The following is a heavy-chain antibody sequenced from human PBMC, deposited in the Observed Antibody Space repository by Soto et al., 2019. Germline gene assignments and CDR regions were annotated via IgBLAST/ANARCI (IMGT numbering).Heavy chain of an antibody. CDR2: INPSGGST. J-gene: IGHJ5*02. V-gene: IGHV1-46*01. CDR1: GYTFTSYY. D-gene: IGHD2-2*01. CDR3: ARQPSYCSSTSCQES. Sequence: ASVKVSCKASGYTFTSYYMHWVRQAPGQGLEWMGIINPSGGSTSYAQKFQGRVTMTRDRSTGTVYMELSSLGSEDTAVYYCARQPSYCSSTSCQESWGQGTLVTVSS.